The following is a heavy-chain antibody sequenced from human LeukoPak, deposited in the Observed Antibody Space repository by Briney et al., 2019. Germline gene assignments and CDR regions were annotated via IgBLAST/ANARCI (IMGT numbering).Heavy chain of an antibody. J-gene: IGHJ4*02. V-gene: IGHV3-7*01. D-gene: IGHD6-13*01. CDR3: ARDSPSYSSSWGFADY. CDR1: GFTFSSYW. Sequence: PGGSLRLSCAASGFTFSSYWMSWVRQAPGKGLEWVANIKQDGSEKYYVDSVKGRFTISRDNAKNSLYLQMNSLRAEDTAVYYCARDSPSYSSSWGFADYWGQGTLVTVSS. CDR2: IKQDGSEK.